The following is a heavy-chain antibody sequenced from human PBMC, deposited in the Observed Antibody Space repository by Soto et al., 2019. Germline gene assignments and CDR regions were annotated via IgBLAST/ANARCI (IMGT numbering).Heavy chain of an antibody. Sequence: GGSLRLSCAASGFTFSSYAMSWVRQAPGKGLEWVSAISGSGGSTYYADSVKGRFTISRDNSKNTLYLQMNSLRAEDTAVYYCAKGTSFRYYYYYYYMDVWGKGTTVTVSS. J-gene: IGHJ6*03. CDR1: GFTFSSYA. CDR3: AKGTSFRYYYYYYYMDV. CDR2: ISGSGGST. D-gene: IGHD2-2*01. V-gene: IGHV3-23*01.